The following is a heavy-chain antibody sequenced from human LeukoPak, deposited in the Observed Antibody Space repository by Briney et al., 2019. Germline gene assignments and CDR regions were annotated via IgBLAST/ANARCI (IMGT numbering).Heavy chain of an antibody. CDR1: GFTFSSYA. J-gene: IGHJ3*02. CDR3: AKTLSQYSSSWYWRGAFDI. CDR2: ISIGGGST. V-gene: IGHV3-23*01. Sequence: GGSLRLSCAASGFTFSSYAMSWVRQALGKGLEWVSSISIGGGSTYYADSVKGRFTISRDNSKNTLYLQMNSLRAEDTAVYYCAKTLSQYSSSWYWRGAFDIWGQGTMVTVSS. D-gene: IGHD6-13*01.